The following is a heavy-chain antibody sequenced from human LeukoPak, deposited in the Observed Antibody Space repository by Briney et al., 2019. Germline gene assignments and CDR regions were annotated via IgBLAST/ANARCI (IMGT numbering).Heavy chain of an antibody. CDR2: IYYSGST. J-gene: IGHJ4*02. CDR3: ARSGYYGREFDY. Sequence: PSETLYLTCTVSGGSISSYYWSWIRQPPGKGLEWIGYIYYSGSTTYNPSLKSRVTISVDTSKNQFSLKLSSVTAADTAVYYCARSGYYGREFDYWGQGPLVTVSS. CDR1: GGSISSYY. V-gene: IGHV4-59*01. D-gene: IGHD3-3*01.